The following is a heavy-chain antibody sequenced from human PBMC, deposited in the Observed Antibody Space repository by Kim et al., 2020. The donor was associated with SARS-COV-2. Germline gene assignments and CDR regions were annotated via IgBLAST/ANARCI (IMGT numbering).Heavy chain of an antibody. CDR3: ARGYYYYDSSGYYDWFDP. Sequence: QGRVTMTRDTSTSTVYMELSSLRSEDTAVYYCARGYYYYDSSGYYDWFDPWGQGTLVTVSS. J-gene: IGHJ5*02. D-gene: IGHD3-22*01. V-gene: IGHV1-46*01.